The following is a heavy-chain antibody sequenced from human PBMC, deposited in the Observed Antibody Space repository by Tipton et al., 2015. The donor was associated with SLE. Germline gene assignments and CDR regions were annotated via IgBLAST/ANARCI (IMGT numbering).Heavy chain of an antibody. V-gene: IGHV4-38-2*02. CDR3: ARDGGDYGY. CDR1: GYSISSGYY. Sequence: TLSLTCAVSGYSISSGYYWGWIRQPPGKGLGWIGSIYHSGGTYYNPSLKSRVTISVDTSKNQFSLMLSSVTAADTAVYYCARDGGDYGYWGQGTLVTVSS. CDR2: IYHSGGT. J-gene: IGHJ4*02. D-gene: IGHD4-17*01.